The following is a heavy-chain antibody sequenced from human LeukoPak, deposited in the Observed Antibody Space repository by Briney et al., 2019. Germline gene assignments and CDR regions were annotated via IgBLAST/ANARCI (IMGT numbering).Heavy chain of an antibody. CDR3: AKDPIGVGVDY. CDR2: IRYDGSNK. D-gene: IGHD3-10*01. J-gene: IGHJ4*02. Sequence: PGGSLRLSCAASGFTFSSYGMHWVRQAPGKGLEWVAFIRYDGSNKYYADSVKGRFTISRDNSKNTLYLQMNSLRAEDTAVYYCAKDPIGVGVDYWGQGTLVTVSS. CDR1: GFTFSSYG. V-gene: IGHV3-30*02.